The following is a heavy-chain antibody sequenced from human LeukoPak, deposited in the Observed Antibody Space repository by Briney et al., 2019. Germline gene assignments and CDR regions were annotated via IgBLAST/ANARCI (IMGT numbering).Heavy chain of an antibody. J-gene: IGHJ4*02. D-gene: IGHD6-19*01. CDR3: AGSLRGGGWYMY. CDR2: ISSSSSSI. Sequence: KPGGSLRLSCAASGFTFSTYSMNWVRQAPGKGLEWVSSISSSSSSIYYADSVKGRFTVSRDNAKNSLCLQMNSLRDEDTAMYYCAGSLRGGGWYMYWGQGTLVTVSS. V-gene: IGHV3-21*01. CDR1: GFTFSTYS.